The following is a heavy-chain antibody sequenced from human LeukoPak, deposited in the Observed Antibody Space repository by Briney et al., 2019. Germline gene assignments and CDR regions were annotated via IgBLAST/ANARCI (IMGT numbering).Heavy chain of an antibody. CDR3: VRQDGYCSSTSCYIFAFDI. CDR2: IYPSGTT. J-gene: IGHJ3*02. Sequence: SETLSLTCSVSGGSISSGSYYWSWIRQPAGKGLEWIGRIYPSGTTNYNPSLKSRVTISVDTSKNQFSLKLSSVTAADTAVYYCVRQDGYCSSTSCYIFAFDIWGQGIVVTVSS. D-gene: IGHD2-2*02. V-gene: IGHV4-61*02. CDR1: GGSISSGSYY.